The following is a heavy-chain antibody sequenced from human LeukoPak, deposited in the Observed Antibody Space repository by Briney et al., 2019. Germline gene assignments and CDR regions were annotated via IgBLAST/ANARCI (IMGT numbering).Heavy chain of an antibody. D-gene: IGHD4-17*01. CDR3: AKVYGDYRGKPTWFAP. V-gene: IGHV3-30*02. J-gene: IGHJ5*02. Sequence: PGGSLRLSCAASGFTFSGYGMHWVRQAPGKGLEWVAFMRYDGSNKYYADSVKGRFTISRDNSKNTLYLQMNSLRAEDTAVYYCAKVYGDYRGKPTWFAPGGGETLVTASS. CDR2: MRYDGSNK. CDR1: GFTFSGYG.